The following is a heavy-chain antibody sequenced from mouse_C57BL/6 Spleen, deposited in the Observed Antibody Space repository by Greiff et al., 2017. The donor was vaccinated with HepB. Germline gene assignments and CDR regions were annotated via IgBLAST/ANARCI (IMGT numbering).Heavy chain of an antibody. CDR3: APLRGGFAY. J-gene: IGHJ3*01. V-gene: IGHV1-82*01. Sequence: LEESGPELVKPGASVKISCKASGYAFSSSWMNWVKQRPGKGLEWIGRIYPGDGDTNYNGKFKGKATLTADKSSSTAYMQLSSLTSEDSAVYFCAPLRGGFAYWGQGTLVTVSA. CDR2: IYPGDGDT. D-gene: IGHD1-1*01. CDR1: GYAFSSSW.